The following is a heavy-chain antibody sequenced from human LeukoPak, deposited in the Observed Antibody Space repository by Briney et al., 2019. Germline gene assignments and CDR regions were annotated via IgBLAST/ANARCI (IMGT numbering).Heavy chain of an antibody. Sequence: SETLSLTCTVSGGSISSYYWSWIRQPPGEALEWIGSIYHSGYTYYNPSLKSRVTISVDTSKSQFSLKLSSVTAADTAVYYCARSSMFRGVTVDYWGQGTLVTVSS. J-gene: IGHJ4*02. CDR3: ARSSMFRGVTVDY. V-gene: IGHV4-59*05. CDR1: GGSISSYY. CDR2: IYHSGYT. D-gene: IGHD3-10*01.